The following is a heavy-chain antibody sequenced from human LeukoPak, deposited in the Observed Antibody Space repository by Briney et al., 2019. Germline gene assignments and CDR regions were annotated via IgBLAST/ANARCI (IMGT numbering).Heavy chain of an antibody. J-gene: IGHJ5*02. CDR1: GFTFSNYW. D-gene: IGHD6-13*01. CDR3: AREISSWYRTEGRFDP. Sequence: GGSLRLSCAASGFTFSNYWMSWVRQAPGKGLEWVANIKQDGSEKYYVDSVLGRFIISRDNAKNSLFLQMNSLRAEATAVYYCAREISSWYRTEGRFDPWGQGTLVTVSS. V-gene: IGHV3-7*01. CDR2: IKQDGSEK.